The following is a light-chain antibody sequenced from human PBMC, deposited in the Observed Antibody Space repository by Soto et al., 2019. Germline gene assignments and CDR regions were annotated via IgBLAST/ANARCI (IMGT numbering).Light chain of an antibody. V-gene: IGKV3-15*01. J-gene: IGKJ5*01. CDR2: GAS. CDR3: QQYNNWPIT. CDR1: QSISSSY. Sequence: EIVLTQSPGTLSLSPGKRATLSCRASQSISSSYLAWYQQRPGQAPRLLIYGASTRATGIPARFSGSGSGTEFTLTISSLQSEDFAVYYCQQYNNWPITFGQGTRLENK.